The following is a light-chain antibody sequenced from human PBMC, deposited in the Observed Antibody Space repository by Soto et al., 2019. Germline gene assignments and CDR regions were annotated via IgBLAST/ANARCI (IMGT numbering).Light chain of an antibody. CDR2: KAS. Sequence: DIQMTQSPSTLSGSVGDRVTITCRASQTISSWLAWYQQKPGKAPKLLIYKASTLNSGVPSRFSGSGSGKEYTLTISSLQPDDFATYYCQHYNSYSEAFGQGTMVDI. CDR3: QHYNSYSEA. J-gene: IGKJ1*01. CDR1: QTISSW. V-gene: IGKV1-5*03.